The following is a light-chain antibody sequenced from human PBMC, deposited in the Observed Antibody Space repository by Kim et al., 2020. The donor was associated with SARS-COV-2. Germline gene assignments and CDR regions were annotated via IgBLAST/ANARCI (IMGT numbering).Light chain of an antibody. V-gene: IGLV3-19*01. J-gene: IGLJ2*01. CDR1: SLRRYY. Sequence: SSELTQDPAVSVALGQTVRITCQGDSLRRYYASWYQQKPGQAPVLVIYGKNNRPSGIPDRFSGSSSRNTASLTITGAQAEEEADYYCKSRDSSGKVVFGGGTKLTVL. CDR3: KSRDSSGKVV. CDR2: GKN.